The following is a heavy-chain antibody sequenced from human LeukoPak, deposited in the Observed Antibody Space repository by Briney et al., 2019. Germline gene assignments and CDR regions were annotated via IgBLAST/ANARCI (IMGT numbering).Heavy chain of an antibody. J-gene: IGHJ5*02. CDR2: IYYSGST. CDR3: ARDRGDYYGSPNWFDP. Sequence: SQTLSLTCTVSGGSISRGDYYWSWIRQHPGKGLEWIGYIYYSGSTYYNPSLKSRVTISVDTSKNQFSLKLSSVTAADTAVYYCARDRGDYYGSPNWFDPWGQGTLVTVSS. D-gene: IGHD3-10*01. V-gene: IGHV4-31*03. CDR1: GGSISRGDYY.